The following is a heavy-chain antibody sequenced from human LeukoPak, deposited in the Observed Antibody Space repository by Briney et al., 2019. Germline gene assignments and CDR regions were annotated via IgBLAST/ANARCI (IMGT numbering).Heavy chain of an antibody. V-gene: IGHV3-23*01. CDR3: AKDLPYYYDSSGYYRSYSSY. CDR1: GFTFSSYA. D-gene: IGHD3-22*01. CDR2: ISGRGGST. Sequence: PGGSLRLSCAASGFTFSSYAMSWVRQAPGKGLEWVSAISGRGGSTYYADSVKGRFTSSRDNSKNTLYLQMNSLRAEDTAVYYCAKDLPYYYDSSGYYRSYSSYWGQGTLVTVSS. J-gene: IGHJ4*02.